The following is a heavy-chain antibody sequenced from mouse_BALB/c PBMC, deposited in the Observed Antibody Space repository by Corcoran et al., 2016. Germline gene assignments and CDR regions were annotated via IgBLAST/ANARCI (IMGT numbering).Heavy chain of an antibody. CDR2: INTYTGEP. Sequence: QIQLVQSGPELKKPGETVKISCKASGYTFTNYGMNWVKQAPGKGLKWMGWINTYTGEPTYADDFKGRFAFSLETSASTAYLQINNLKNEDMATYFCARSVGSSWFAYWGQGTLVTVSA. V-gene: IGHV9-1*02. CDR1: GYTFTNYG. CDR3: ARSVGSSWFAY. J-gene: IGHJ3*01. D-gene: IGHD2-2*01.